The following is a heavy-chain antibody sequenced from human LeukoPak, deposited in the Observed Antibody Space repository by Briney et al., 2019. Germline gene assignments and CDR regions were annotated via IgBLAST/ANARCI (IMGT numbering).Heavy chain of an antibody. Sequence: GASVKVSCKASGYTFTSHAINWVRQATGQGLEWMGWITPISGKTDNAQKFQGRVTMTRNTSTSTAYMELSSLRSEDTAVYYCARGFWGGSSGYSFYYYYYGMDVWGQGTTATVSS. J-gene: IGHJ6*02. CDR2: ITPISGKT. CDR3: ARGFWGGSSGYSFYYYYYGMDV. V-gene: IGHV1-8*01. D-gene: IGHD3-22*01. CDR1: GYTFTSHA.